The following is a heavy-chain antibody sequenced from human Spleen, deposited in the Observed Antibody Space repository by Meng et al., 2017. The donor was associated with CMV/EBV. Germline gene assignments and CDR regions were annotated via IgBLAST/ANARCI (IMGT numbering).Heavy chain of an antibody. V-gene: IGHV3-7*01. D-gene: IGHD3-3*01. CDR3: ARDVTEGYDFWSGYRGDWFDP. J-gene: IGHJ5*02. Sequence: GGSLRLSCAASGFTFSSYWMSWVCQAPGKGLEWVANIKPDGSEKHYADSVKGQFTISRDNAENTLYLQMDSLSTEDTAMYYCARDVTEGYDFWSGYRGDWFDPWGQGTLVTVSS. CDR2: IKPDGSEK. CDR1: GFTFSSYW.